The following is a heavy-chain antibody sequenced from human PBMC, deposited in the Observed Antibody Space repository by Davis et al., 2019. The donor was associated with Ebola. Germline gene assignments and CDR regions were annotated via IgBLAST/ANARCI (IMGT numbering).Heavy chain of an antibody. CDR1: GGTLRNYA. V-gene: IGHV1-69*05. CDR3: VRDVSGLFDY. Sequence: AASVKVSCKTSGGTLRNYAISWVRQAPGQGLEWMGGDIPVSGTPNYAQRFQGRVTFTTDESTSTAYMELRSLRSEDTAVYYCVRDVSGLFDYWGQGTLVTVSS. J-gene: IGHJ4*02. CDR2: DIPVSGTP. D-gene: IGHD3-3*01.